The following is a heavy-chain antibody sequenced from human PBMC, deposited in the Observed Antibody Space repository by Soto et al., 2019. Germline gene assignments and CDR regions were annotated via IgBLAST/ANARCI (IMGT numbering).Heavy chain of an antibody. CDR2: INNDGSST. Sequence: GGSLRLSCSASGFTFSSYWMRRVRQAPGKGLVWVSHINNDGSSTIYADSVRGRFTISRDNAKNTLYLEMNGLRAEDTAVHFCARDARYYYMDVWGKGTTVTVSS. CDR1: GFTFSSYW. V-gene: IGHV3-74*01. CDR3: ARDARYYYMDV. J-gene: IGHJ6*03. D-gene: IGHD6-6*01.